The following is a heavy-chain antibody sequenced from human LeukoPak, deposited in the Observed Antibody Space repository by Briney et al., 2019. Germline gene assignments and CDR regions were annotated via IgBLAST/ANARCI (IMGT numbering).Heavy chain of an antibody. D-gene: IGHD5-12*01. CDR3: ARSVSGYDYYFDY. Sequence: SETLSLTCTVSGVSVSSGPYYWSWIRQPPGKGLEWIGHIYYSGTTNYNPSLKSRVTTSVDMSKNQFSLKLSSVTAADTAVYYCARSVSGYDYYFDYWGQGTLVTVSS. V-gene: IGHV4-61*01. J-gene: IGHJ4*02. CDR2: IYYSGTT. CDR1: GVSVSSGPYY.